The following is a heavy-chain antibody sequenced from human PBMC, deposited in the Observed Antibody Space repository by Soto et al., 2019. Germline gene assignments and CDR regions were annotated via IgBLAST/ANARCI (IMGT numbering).Heavy chain of an antibody. D-gene: IGHD3-9*01. CDR3: ARMSATGTRWFDS. V-gene: IGHV4-31*03. J-gene: IGHJ5*01. CDR2: ISYRGIT. CDR1: GASISSGAYY. Sequence: QVQLQESGPGLVKPSQTPSLTCTVSGASISSGAYYCSWIRHFPGKGLEWIGDISYRGITHYNPSLNSRVTISRDTSENQFSLKVNSVTAADTAVYYCARMSATGTRWFDSWGQGTQVTVSS.